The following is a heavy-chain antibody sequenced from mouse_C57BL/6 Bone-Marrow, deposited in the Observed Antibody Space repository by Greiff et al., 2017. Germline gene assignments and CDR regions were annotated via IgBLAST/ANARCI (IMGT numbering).Heavy chain of an antibody. J-gene: IGHJ4*01. CDR1: GFTFSDYG. D-gene: IGHD1-1*01. Sequence: DVKLVESGGGLVKPGGSLKLSCAASGFTFSDYGMHWVRQAPEKGLEWVAYISSGSSTIYYAATVKGRFTISRDNAKNTLFLQMTSLRSEDTAMYYCAKVTTVVAGGYYAMDYWGQGTSVTVSS. CDR3: AKVTTVVAGGYYAMDY. CDR2: ISSGSSTI. V-gene: IGHV5-17*01.